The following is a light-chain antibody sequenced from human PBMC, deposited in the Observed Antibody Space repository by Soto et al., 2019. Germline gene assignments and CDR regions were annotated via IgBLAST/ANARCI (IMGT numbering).Light chain of an antibody. CDR2: GVS. Sequence: QSVLTQPASVSGSPGQSITISCTGASSDVGDYNYVSWYQQHPGKAPKLIIYGVSDRPSGISHRFSGSKSGNTASLTISGLLAEDEADYYRSSYTRTNPLIFGGGTKVTVL. CDR1: SSDVGDYNY. CDR3: SSYTRTNPLI. V-gene: IGLV2-14*03. J-gene: IGLJ2*01.